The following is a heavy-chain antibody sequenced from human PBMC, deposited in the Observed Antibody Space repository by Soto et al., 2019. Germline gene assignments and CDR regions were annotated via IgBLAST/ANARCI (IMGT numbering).Heavy chain of an antibody. CDR1: GGSISSGGYY. CDR3: ARGGIAAACDY. CDR2: IYYSGST. Sequence: PSETLSLTCTVSGGSISSGGYYWSWIRQHPGKGLEWIGYIYYSGSTYYNPSLKSRVTISVDTSKNQFSLKLSSVTAADTAVYYCARGGIAAACDYWGQGTLVTVSS. V-gene: IGHV4-31*03. D-gene: IGHD6-13*01. J-gene: IGHJ4*02.